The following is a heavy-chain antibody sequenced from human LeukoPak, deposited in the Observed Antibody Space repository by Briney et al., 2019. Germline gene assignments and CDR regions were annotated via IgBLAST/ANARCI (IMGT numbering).Heavy chain of an antibody. CDR1: GGSISSGGYY. J-gene: IGHJ4*02. CDR3: AREKRGYSGYDYSFDY. Sequence: SQALSLTCAVSGGSISSGGYYWSWIRQPPGKGLEWIGYIYYSGSTNYNPSLKSRVTISVDTSKNQFSLKLSSVTAADTAVYYCAREKRGYSGYDYSFDYWGQGTLVTVSS. CDR2: IYYSGST. V-gene: IGHV4-61*08. D-gene: IGHD5-12*01.